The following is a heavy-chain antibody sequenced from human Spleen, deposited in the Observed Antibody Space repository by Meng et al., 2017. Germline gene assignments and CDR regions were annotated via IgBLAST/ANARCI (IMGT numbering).Heavy chain of an antibody. CDR3: ARDRSGSYYSFDY. J-gene: IGHJ4*02. V-gene: IGHV1-69*13. CDR2: IISIFGTA. CDR1: GGTFSGYA. Sequence: SVKVSCKASGGTFSGYAISWVRQAPGQGLEWMGGIISIFGTANYAQKFQGRVTITAAESTSTAYMELRSLRSEDTAVYYCARDRSGSYYSFDYWGQGTLVTVSS. D-gene: IGHD3-10*01.